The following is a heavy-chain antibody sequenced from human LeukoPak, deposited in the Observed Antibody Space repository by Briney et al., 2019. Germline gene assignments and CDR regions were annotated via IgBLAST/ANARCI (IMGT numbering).Heavy chain of an antibody. V-gene: IGHV3-53*01. CDR3: ATYGDSDSGYYYYYMDV. Sequence: PGGSLRLSCAASGFTVSSNYMSWVRQAPGKGLEWVSVIYSGGSTYDADSVKGRFNISRDNSKNTLYLQMNSLRAEDTAVYYCATYGDSDSGYYYYYMDVWGKGTTVTVSS. D-gene: IGHD4-17*01. CDR1: GFTVSSNY. J-gene: IGHJ6*03. CDR2: IYSGGST.